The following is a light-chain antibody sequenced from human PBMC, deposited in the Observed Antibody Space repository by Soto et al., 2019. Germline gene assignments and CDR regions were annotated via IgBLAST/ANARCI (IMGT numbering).Light chain of an antibody. J-gene: IGKJ4*01. V-gene: IGKV1-33*01. CDR3: HQYTHPPRP. CDR2: DAS. CDR1: QDISDS. Sequence: DIQMTQSPSSLSASGGDRVTITCQASQDISDSLNWYQQKPGKAPNLLIYDASNLEIGVPSRFSGSGSGTDFTFTITGLQPEYFATYYCHQYTHPPRPFGGGTKVDIK.